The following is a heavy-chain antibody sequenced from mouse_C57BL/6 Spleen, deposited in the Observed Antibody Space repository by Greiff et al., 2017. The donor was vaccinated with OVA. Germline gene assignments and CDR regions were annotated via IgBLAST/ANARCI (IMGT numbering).Heavy chain of an antibody. CDR1: GFTFSDYY. CDR3: ARRGYHWYFDV. V-gene: IGHV5-16*02. CDR2: INYDGSST. J-gene: IGHJ1*03. Sequence: EVNVVESEGGLVQPGSSMKLSCTASGFTFSDYYMAWVRQVPEKGLEWVANINYDGSSTYYLDSLKSRFIISRDNAKNILYLQMSSLKSEDTATYYCARRGYHWYFDVWGTGTTVTVSS. D-gene: IGHD2-2*01.